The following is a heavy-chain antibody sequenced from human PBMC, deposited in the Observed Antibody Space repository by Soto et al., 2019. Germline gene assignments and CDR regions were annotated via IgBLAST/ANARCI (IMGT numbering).Heavy chain of an antibody. CDR1: GFTFSSYA. J-gene: IGHJ1*01. V-gene: IGHV3-23*01. D-gene: IGHD6-13*01. Sequence: GGSLRLSCAASGFTFSSYAMSWVRQAPGKGLEWVSAISGSVGSTYYADSVKGRFTISRDNSKNTLYLQMNSLRAEDTAVYYCAKFNSSSLYRAEYFQHWGQGTLVTVSS. CDR3: AKFNSSSLYRAEYFQH. CDR2: ISGSVGST.